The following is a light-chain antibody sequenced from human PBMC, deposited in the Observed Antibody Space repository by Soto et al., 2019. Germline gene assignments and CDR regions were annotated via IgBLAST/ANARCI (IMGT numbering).Light chain of an antibody. CDR2: KAS. V-gene: IGKV1-5*03. J-gene: IGKJ1*01. CDR3: QQYNGYSPLWT. CDR1: QNIHDW. Sequence: DIQMTQSPSTLSASVGDRVTITCRASQNIHDWLAWYQQKPGKAPKLLIYKASNLESGVPSRFSGSGSGTEFTLTISSLQPDDFAIYYCQQYNGYSPLWTFGQGTKVEIK.